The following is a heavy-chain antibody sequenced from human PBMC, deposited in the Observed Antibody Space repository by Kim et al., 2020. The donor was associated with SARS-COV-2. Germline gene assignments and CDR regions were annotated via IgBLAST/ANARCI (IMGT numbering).Heavy chain of an antibody. CDR2: INPNSGGT. J-gene: IGHJ4*02. CDR3: AREVGATAVH. CDR1: GYTFTGYY. D-gene: IGHD1-26*01. V-gene: IGHV1-2*02. Sequence: ASVKVSCKASGYTFTGYYIHWVRLAPGQGLEWMGWINPNSGGTNYAQKFQDRVTMTRDTSISTAYMELSRLRSDDTAVYYCAREVGATAVHWGQGTLVTVSS.